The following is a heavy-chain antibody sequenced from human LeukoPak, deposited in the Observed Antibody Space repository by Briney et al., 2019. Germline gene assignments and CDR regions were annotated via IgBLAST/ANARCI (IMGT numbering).Heavy chain of an antibody. D-gene: IGHD1-1*01. CDR1: GGSISSYY. CDR2: IYYSGTT. V-gene: IGHV4-59*01. CDR3: AGDSNTWTANGY. Sequence: SETLSLTCTVSGGSISSYYWIWIRQPPGKGLEWIGFIYYSGTTNYNPSLKSQVTISVDTSKNQFSLKLSSVTAADTAVYYCAGDSNTWTANGYWGQGTLVTVSS. J-gene: IGHJ4*02.